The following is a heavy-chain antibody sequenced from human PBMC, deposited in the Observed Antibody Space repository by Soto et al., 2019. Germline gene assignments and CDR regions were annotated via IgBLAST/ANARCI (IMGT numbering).Heavy chain of an antibody. J-gene: IGHJ4*02. CDR1: GSDFSRYS. CDR2: ISSSGRYI. Sequence: GGSLRLSCAATGSDFSRYSMNWVRQAPGKGLEWVSSISSSGRYIYYADSLKGRLTISRDNAKKVVFLQMNNLRAEDTAIYYCARDMKVESTTEYFDSWGQGTLVTVSS. D-gene: IGHD3-3*01. CDR3: ARDMKVESTTEYFDS. V-gene: IGHV3-21*01.